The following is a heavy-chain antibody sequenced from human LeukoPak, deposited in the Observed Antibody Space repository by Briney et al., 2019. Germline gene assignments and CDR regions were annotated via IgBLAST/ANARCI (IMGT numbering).Heavy chain of an antibody. D-gene: IGHD6-13*01. J-gene: IGHJ4*02. CDR1: GLTFSSYG. Sequence: GGSLRLSCAASGLTFSSYGMHWVRQAPGKGLEWVAVIRFDESHRYYADSVKGRFTISRDNSKNTLFLQMNSLRAEDTALYYCARWDIPTADIDYRGQGTLVTVSS. CDR3: ARWDIPTADIDY. CDR2: IRFDESHR. V-gene: IGHV3-33*01.